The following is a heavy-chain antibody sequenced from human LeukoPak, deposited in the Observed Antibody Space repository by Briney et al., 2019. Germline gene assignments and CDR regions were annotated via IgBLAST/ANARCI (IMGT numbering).Heavy chain of an antibody. CDR1: GFTFSSYW. CDR2: IKQDGSEK. CDR3: AREPPRGYSGYDFGGLDY. Sequence: GGSLRLSCAASGFTFSSYWMSWVRQAPGKGLEWVANIKQDGSEKYYVGSVKGRFTISRDNAKNSLFLQMNSLRAEDTAVYYCAREPPRGYSGYDFGGLDYWGQGTLVTVSS. J-gene: IGHJ4*02. V-gene: IGHV3-7*01. D-gene: IGHD5-12*01.